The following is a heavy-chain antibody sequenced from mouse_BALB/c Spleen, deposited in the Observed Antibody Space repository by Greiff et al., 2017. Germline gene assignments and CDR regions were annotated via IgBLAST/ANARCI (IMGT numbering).Heavy chain of an antibody. J-gene: IGHJ2*01. V-gene: IGHV1S135*01. D-gene: IGHD2-4*01. Sequence: VQLQQSGPELMKPGASVKISCKASGYSFTSYYMHWVKQSHGKSLEWIGYIDPFNGGTSYNQKFKGKATLTVDKSSSTAYMHLSSLTSEDSAVYYCARSRGMITTSDYWGQGTTLTVSS. CDR3: ARSRGMITTSDY. CDR1: GYSFTSYY. CDR2: IDPFNGGT.